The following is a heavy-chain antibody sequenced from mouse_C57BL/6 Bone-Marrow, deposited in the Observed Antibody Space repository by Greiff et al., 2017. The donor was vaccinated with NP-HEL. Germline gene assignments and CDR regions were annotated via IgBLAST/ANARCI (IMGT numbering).Heavy chain of an antibody. V-gene: IGHV1-26*01. Sequence: VQLQQSGPELVKPGASVKISCKASGYTFTDYYMNWVKQSHGKSLEWIGDINPNNGGTSYNQKFKGKATLTVDKSSSTAYMELRSLTSEDSAVYYCARFPYYYGSSNYFDYWGQGTTLTVSS. CDR3: ARFPYYYGSSNYFDY. CDR2: INPNNGGT. D-gene: IGHD1-1*01. CDR1: GYTFTDYY. J-gene: IGHJ2*01.